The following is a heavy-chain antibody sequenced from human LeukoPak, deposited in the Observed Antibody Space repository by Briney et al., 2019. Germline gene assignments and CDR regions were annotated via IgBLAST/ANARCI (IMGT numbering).Heavy chain of an antibody. CDR3: ARDLRKTTGTIAFDI. J-gene: IGHJ3*02. CDR2: IYTSGST. Sequence: ASETLSLTCTVSGGSISSYYWSWIRQPAGKGLEWIGRIYTSGSTNYNPSLKSRVTMSVDTSKNQFSLKLSSVTAADTAVYYCARDLRKTTGTIAFDIWGQGTMVTVSS. V-gene: IGHV4-4*07. CDR1: GGSISSYY. D-gene: IGHD1-1*01.